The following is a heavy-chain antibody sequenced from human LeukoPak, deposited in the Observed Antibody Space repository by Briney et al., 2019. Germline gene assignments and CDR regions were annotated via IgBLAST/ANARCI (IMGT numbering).Heavy chain of an antibody. CDR1: GGSIRSSYYY. Sequence: SETLSLTCTVSGGSIRSSYYYWSWIRQPPGKGLEWIGYIYYSGSTNYNPSLKSRVTISVDTSKNQFSLKLSSVTAADTAVYYCARDGRRAFDIWGQGTMVTVSS. D-gene: IGHD3/OR15-3a*01. V-gene: IGHV4-61*01. CDR2: IYYSGST. CDR3: ARDGRRAFDI. J-gene: IGHJ3*02.